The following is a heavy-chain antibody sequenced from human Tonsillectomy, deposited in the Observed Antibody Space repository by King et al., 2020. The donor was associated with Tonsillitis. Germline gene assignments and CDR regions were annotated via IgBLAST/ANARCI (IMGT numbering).Heavy chain of an antibody. CDR3: ARGRGYNYAQGVDS. CDR1: GFTFSTYT. CDR2: INSASAHI. V-gene: IGHV3-48*02. Sequence: VQLVESGGGLVQPGGSLRLSCAASGFTFSTYTMNWVRQAPGKGLEWISYINSASAHIYYADSVRGRFTISRDNAKNSLFLQMNSLRDEDTAVYYCARGRGYNYAQGVDSWGQGTLVTVSS. J-gene: IGHJ5*01. D-gene: IGHD5-18*01.